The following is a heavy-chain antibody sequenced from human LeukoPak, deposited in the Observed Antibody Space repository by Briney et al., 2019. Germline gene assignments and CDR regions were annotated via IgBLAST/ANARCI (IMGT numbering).Heavy chain of an antibody. CDR2: ISSSSGTI. J-gene: IGHJ4*02. Sequence: GGSLRLSCAASGFTFISYAMSWVRQAPGKGLEWLSYISSSSGTIYYADSVKGRFTISRDNAKNSLYLQMNSLTDEDTAVYYCARVDYFESWGQGTLVTVSS. CDR3: ARVDYFES. CDR1: GFTFISYA. V-gene: IGHV3-48*02.